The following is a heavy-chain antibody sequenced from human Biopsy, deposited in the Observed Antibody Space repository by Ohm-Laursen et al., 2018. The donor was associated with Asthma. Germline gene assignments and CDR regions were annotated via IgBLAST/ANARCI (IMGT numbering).Heavy chain of an antibody. D-gene: IGHD3-22*01. CDR2: IYNDGRA. CDR3: ARLAYYDRSGTHYFDH. CDR1: EFSVSSSY. Sequence: SLRLSCTASEFSVSSSYMSWVRQAPGKGLEWVSVIYNDGRAYYADSVKGRFTVSRDNSKNTLFLQMNSLRAEDTAVYFCARLAYYDRSGTHYFDHWGQGNLVTVSS. J-gene: IGHJ4*02. V-gene: IGHV3-53*01.